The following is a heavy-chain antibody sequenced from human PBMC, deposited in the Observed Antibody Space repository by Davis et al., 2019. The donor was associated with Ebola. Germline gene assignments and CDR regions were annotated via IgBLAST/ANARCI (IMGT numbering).Heavy chain of an antibody. J-gene: IGHJ4*02. CDR3: ARRRVYSSGWYYFDY. CDR2: IYYSGST. Sequence: SETLSLTCTVSGGSVSSGSYYWSWIRQPPGKGLEWIGYIYYSGSTNYNPSLKSRVTISVDTSKNQFSLKLSSVTAADTAVYYCARRRVYSSGWYYFDYWGQGTLVTVSS. D-gene: IGHD6-19*01. V-gene: IGHV4-61*01. CDR1: GGSVSSGSYY.